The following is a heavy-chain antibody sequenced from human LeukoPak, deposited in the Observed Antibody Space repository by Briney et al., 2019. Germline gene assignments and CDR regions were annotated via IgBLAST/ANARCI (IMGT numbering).Heavy chain of an antibody. CDR2: IRQDASEI. CDR1: GFTFSSYS. D-gene: IGHD5-24*01. V-gene: IGHV3-7*04. Sequence: GGSLRLSCAASGFTFSSYSLNWVRQAPGKGLQWVASIRQDASEIHYVDSVRGRFTISRDNAENSLYLQMNSLRAEDTAVYYCARLLGMVTTYDIWGQGTMVTVSS. CDR3: ARLLGMVTTYDI. J-gene: IGHJ3*02.